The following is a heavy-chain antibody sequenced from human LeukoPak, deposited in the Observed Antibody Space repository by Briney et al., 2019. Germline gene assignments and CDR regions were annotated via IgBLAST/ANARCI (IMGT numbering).Heavy chain of an antibody. CDR1: GYSISSPFS. D-gene: IGHD3-16*01. CDR3: GRLGGSTPPRRAFDV. V-gene: IGHV4-38-2*02. J-gene: IGHJ3*01. CDR2: IYPSGNT. Sequence: SETLSLTCTASGYSISSPFSWGWIRQPPGKGLEWIGTIYPSGNTYYCPSLKSRVTVFLEMSKNQFSLKLTSVTAADTAIYYCGRLGGSTPPRRAFDVWGQGTVVTVSS.